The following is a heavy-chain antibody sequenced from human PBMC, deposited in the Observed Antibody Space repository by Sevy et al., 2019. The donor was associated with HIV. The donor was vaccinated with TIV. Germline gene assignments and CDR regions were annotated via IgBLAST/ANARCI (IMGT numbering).Heavy chain of an antibody. CDR3: VKGFYYDSSGYTDAFDI. V-gene: IGHV3-64D*06. CDR1: GFTFSSFA. CDR2: ISSNGDST. J-gene: IGHJ3*02. Sequence: GGSLRLSCSASGFTFSSFAINWVRQAPGKGLEYVSTISSNGDSTYYADSVKGRFTISRDNSKKRLYLQMSSLRAEDKAVYYCVKGFYYDSSGYTDAFDIWDQGTMVTAS. D-gene: IGHD3-22*01.